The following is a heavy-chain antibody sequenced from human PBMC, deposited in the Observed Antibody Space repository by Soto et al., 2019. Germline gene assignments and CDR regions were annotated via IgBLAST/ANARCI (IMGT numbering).Heavy chain of an antibody. CDR2: LIPIIGII. CDR1: GGTFSTYT. V-gene: IGHV1-69*08. CDR3: AGDLASHYNDSHASSYP. J-gene: IGHJ5*02. D-gene: IGHD3-16*01. Sequence: QVQLVQSGAEVKKPGSSVKVSCKASGGTFSTYTITWVRQAPGQGLEWMGRLIPIIGIINYAQKFQGRVTISADKFTGTAYMELSGLRSEDTAVYYCAGDLASHYNDSHASSYPWGQGTLVTVSS.